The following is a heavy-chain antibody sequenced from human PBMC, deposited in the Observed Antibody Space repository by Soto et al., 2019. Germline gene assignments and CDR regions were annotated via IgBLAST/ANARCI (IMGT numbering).Heavy chain of an antibody. CDR2: ISGSGGST. J-gene: IGHJ4*02. Sequence: GGSLRLSSAASGFTFSSYTMSWVRQAPGKGLEWVSAISGSGGSTYYADSVKGRFTISRDNSKNTLYLQMDSLRAEDTAVYYCAKGEVRGIIPSYFDYWGLGTLVTVSS. V-gene: IGHV3-23*01. CDR1: GFTFSSYT. CDR3: AKGEVRGIIPSYFDY. D-gene: IGHD3-10*01.